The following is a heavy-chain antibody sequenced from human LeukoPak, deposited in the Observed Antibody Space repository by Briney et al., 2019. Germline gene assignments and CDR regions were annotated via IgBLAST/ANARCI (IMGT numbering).Heavy chain of an antibody. V-gene: IGHV3-48*02. D-gene: IGHD6-25*01. J-gene: IGHJ4*02. CDR2: ISSSSSTI. Sequence: PGGSLRLSCGASGFTLCRYSMNWLRQAPGKGLEWVSYISSSSSTIYYADSVKGRFTISRDNAKNPLYLQMNSLRDEDTAVYYCARVSSGWHCWGRGTAVTVSS. CDR3: ARVSSGWHC. CDR1: GFTLCRYS.